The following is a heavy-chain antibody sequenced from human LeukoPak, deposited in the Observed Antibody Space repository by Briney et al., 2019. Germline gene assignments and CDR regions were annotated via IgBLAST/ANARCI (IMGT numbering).Heavy chain of an antibody. V-gene: IGHV5-51*01. CDR2: IYPGDSDT. CDR3: ARLIFSRSGSSTAGDY. J-gene: IGHJ4*02. Sequence: GESLKISCKGSGYFLTSNWIGWVRQMPGKGLEWMGIIYPGDSDTRYSPSFQGQVTISADKSISTAYLQWSSLKASDTAMYYCARLIFSRSGSSTAGDYWGQGTLVTVSS. CDR1: GYFLTSNW. D-gene: IGHD2-2*01.